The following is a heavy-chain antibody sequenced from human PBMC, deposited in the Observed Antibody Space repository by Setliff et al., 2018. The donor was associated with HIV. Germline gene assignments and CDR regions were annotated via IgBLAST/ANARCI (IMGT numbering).Heavy chain of an antibody. J-gene: IGHJ4*02. CDR1: GYTFTTYV. V-gene: IGHV1-3*01. D-gene: IGHD7-27*01. CDR2: INVGSGNT. Sequence: AASVKVSCKASGYTFTTYVVHWVRQAPGQRLEWMGWINVGSGNTKYSQKFQGRVTITRDTSASTAYMELSSLRSEDTAVYYCAIEPLPGDFGDFWGQGTLVTVSS. CDR3: AIEPLPGDFGDF.